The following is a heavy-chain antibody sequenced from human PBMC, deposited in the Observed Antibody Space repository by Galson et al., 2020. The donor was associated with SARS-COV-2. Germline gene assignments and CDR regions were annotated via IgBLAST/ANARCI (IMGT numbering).Heavy chain of an antibody. Sequence: ASVKVSCKASGYTFTKYGMSWVRQAPGQGLEWMGWTSGDNGDTNYAQKFQGRVTMTTDTSTSTASMELRRRRSDATAVYYCASDSGTTTGTTRLDYWGQGTLVTVSS. CDR1: GYTFTKYG. V-gene: IGHV1-18*04. J-gene: IGHJ4*02. D-gene: IGHD1-1*01. CDR2: TSGDNGDT. CDR3: ASDSGTTTGTTRLDY.